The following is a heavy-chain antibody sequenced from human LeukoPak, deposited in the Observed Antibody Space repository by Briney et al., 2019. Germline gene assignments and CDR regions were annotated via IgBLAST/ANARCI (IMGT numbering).Heavy chain of an antibody. CDR1: GYTFTGYY. CDR3: ARVISPRDSGDY. D-gene: IGHD2-21*02. CDR2: INPNSGGT. J-gene: IGHJ4*02. Sequence: ASVKVSCKASGYTFTGYYMHWVRQAPGRGLEWMGWINPNSGGTNYAQKFQGRVTMTRDTSISTAYMELSRLRSDDTAVYYCARVISPRDSGDYWGQGTLVTVSS. V-gene: IGHV1-2*02.